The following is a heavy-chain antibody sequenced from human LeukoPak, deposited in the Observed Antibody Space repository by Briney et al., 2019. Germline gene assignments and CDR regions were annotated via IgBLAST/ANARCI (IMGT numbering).Heavy chain of an antibody. Sequence: ASVKVSCKASGYTFTGYYMHWVRQAPGQGLEWMGRINPNSGGTNYAQKLQGRVTMTTDTSTSTAYMELRSLRSDDTAVYYCARGHLDGSGSYYSEYFQHWGQGTLVTVSS. CDR1: GYTFTGYY. V-gene: IGHV1-2*06. D-gene: IGHD1-26*01. CDR3: ARGHLDGSGSYYSEYFQH. CDR2: INPNSGGT. J-gene: IGHJ1*01.